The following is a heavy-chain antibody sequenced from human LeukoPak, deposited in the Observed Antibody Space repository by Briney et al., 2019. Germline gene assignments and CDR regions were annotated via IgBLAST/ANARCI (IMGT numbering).Heavy chain of an antibody. CDR2: ISGSGGST. CDR3: AKGRRIAHTYYYDSSGYKGGYYFDY. V-gene: IGHV3-23*01. D-gene: IGHD3-22*01. CDR1: GFTFSSYA. Sequence: GGSLTLSCAASGFTFSSYAMSWVRQAPGKGLEWVSAISGSGGSTYYADSVKGRFTISRDNSKNTLYLQMNSLRAEDTAVYYCAKGRRIAHTYYYDSSGYKGGYYFDYWGQGTLVTVSS. J-gene: IGHJ4*02.